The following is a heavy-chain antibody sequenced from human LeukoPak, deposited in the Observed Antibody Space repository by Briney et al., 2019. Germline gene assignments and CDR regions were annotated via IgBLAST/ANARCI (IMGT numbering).Heavy chain of an antibody. Sequence: GASVKVSCKASGYTFTGYYMHWVRQAPGQGLEWMGRINPNSGGTNYAQKFQGRVTMTRDTPISTAYMELSRLRSDDTAVYYCARERYYYDSSGYYLYYFDYWGQGTLVTVSS. CDR2: INPNSGGT. V-gene: IGHV1-2*06. CDR1: GYTFTGYY. CDR3: ARERYYYDSSGYYLYYFDY. D-gene: IGHD3-22*01. J-gene: IGHJ4*02.